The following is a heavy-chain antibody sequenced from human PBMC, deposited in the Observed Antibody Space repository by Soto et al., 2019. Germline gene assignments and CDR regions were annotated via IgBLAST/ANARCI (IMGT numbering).Heavy chain of an antibody. CDR3: ARGVYCSGRSCHYINWFDP. D-gene: IGHD2-15*01. V-gene: IGHV4-34*01. Sequence: SETLSLTCAVYGGSFSGYYWSWIRQPPGKGLEWIGEINHSGSTNYNPSLKSRVTISVDTSKNQFSLKLSSVTAADTAVYYCARGVYCSGRSCHYINWFDPWGQGTMVTVYS. CDR1: GGSFSGYY. J-gene: IGHJ5*02. CDR2: INHSGST.